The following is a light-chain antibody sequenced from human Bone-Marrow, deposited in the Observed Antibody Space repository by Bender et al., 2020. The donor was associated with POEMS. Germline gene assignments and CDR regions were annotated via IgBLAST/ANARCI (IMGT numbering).Light chain of an antibody. CDR1: SSNIGNHG. CDR3: AGWDDSLSGWV. Sequence: QSVVSQPPSLSEAPRQRVTISCSGISSNIGNHGVNWYQQLPGAAPKLIIYYDDLLTPGVSDRFFASKSGNSASLAINTLQSEDEALYYCAGWDDSLSGWVFGGGTKLTVL. J-gene: IGLJ3*02. V-gene: IGLV1-36*01. CDR2: YDD.